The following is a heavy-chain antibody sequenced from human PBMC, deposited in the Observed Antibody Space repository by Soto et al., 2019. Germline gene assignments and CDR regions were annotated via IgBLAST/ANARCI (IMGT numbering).Heavy chain of an antibody. CDR3: AKVYLDTAMVPYFDY. Sequence: GGSLRLSCAASGFTLSSYMMNWVRQAPGQGLEWIAYISNSGSSIDYADSVKGRFTISRDNAKNSLYLQMNSLRAEDTAVYYCAKVYLDTAMVPYFDYWGQGTLVTVSS. CDR1: GFTLSSYM. J-gene: IGHJ4*02. CDR2: ISNSGSSI. D-gene: IGHD5-18*01. V-gene: IGHV3-21*05.